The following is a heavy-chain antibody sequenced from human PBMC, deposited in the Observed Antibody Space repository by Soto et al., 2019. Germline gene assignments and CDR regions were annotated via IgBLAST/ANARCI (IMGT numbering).Heavy chain of an antibody. CDR2: IYWDNDK. CDR3: VHSRCGGDCLQSYSSHYYYGMDV. D-gene: IGHD2-21*02. J-gene: IGHJ6*02. CDR1: GFSLNTGGLA. Sequence: QITLKESGPTLVKPTQTLTLTCTFSGFSLNTGGLAVGWIRQPPGKALEWLALIYWDNDKRYSPSLRSRLPITKDTSKNQVVLTMTNMDPVDAATYYCVHSRCGGDCLQSYSSHYYYGMDVWGQGTTVTVSS. V-gene: IGHV2-5*02.